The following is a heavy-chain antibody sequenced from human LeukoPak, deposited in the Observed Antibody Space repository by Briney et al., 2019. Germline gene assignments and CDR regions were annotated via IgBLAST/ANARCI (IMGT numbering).Heavy chain of an antibody. CDR1: ALSPAAYA. CDR2: ISRVDDST. J-gene: IGHJ4*02. Sequence: RGRSLTLSCAASALSPAAYATHWVRHAPRKGLEWVSLISRVDDSTYDADSVKGQYTSSIDKSKISVYLQINSLRAEDTVLYDCAKDLTYCDFWSGYYYFDYLGQGTLVSVCS. CDR3: AKDLTYCDFWSGYYYFDY. V-gene: IGHV3-43D*04. D-gene: IGHD3-3*01.